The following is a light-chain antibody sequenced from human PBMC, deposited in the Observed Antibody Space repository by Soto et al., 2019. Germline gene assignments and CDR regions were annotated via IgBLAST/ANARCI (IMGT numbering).Light chain of an antibody. CDR2: EGS. V-gene: IGLV2-23*01. CDR3: CSYADITL. CDR1: SSDVGSYKL. J-gene: IGLJ2*01. Sequence: QSALTQPASVSGSPGQSITISCTGTSSDVGSYKLVSWYQHHPGKAPKLIIFEGSERPSGVSHRFSGSKSGNTASLTISGLQAEDEADYYCCSYADITLFGGGTKLTVL.